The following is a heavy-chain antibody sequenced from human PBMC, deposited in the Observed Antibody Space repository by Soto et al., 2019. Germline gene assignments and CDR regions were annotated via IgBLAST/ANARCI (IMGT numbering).Heavy chain of an antibody. D-gene: IGHD3-10*01. Sequence: LRLSCAASGFTFSSYSMNWVRQAPGKGLEWVSSISSSSSYIYYADSVKGRFTISRDNAKNSLYLQMNSLRAEDTAVYYCARDRADYYGSGRQAGWFDPWSQGTLVTVSS. J-gene: IGHJ5*02. CDR2: ISSSSSYI. V-gene: IGHV3-21*01. CDR3: ARDRADYYGSGRQAGWFDP. CDR1: GFTFSSYS.